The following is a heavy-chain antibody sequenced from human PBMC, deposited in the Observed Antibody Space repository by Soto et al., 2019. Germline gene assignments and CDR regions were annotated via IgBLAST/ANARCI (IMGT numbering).Heavy chain of an antibody. D-gene: IGHD5-12*01. Sequence: PSETLSLTCTVSGGSISSYFWSWIRQSPGKGLEWIGYIYYNGNTNYNPSLASRVTISVDTSKNHFSLKLNSVTVADTAVYYCARGGASTGWLFPWGQGILVAVSS. J-gene: IGHJ5*02. CDR1: GGSISSYF. V-gene: IGHV4-59*01. CDR3: ARGGASTGWLFP. CDR2: IYYNGNT.